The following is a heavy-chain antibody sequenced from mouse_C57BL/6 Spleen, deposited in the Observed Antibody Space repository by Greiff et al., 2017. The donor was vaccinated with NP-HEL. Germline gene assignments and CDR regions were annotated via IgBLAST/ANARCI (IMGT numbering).Heavy chain of an antibody. CDR3: ARERARLRTGWYFDV. V-gene: IGHV1-39*01. Sequence: VQLKESGPELVKPGASVKISCKASGYSFTDYNMNWVKQSNGKSLEWIGVINPNYGTTSYNQKFKGKATLTVDQSSSTAYMQLNSLTSEDSAVYYCARERARLRTGWYFDVWGTGTTVTVSS. D-gene: IGHD1-1*01. J-gene: IGHJ1*03. CDR1: GYSFTDYN. CDR2: INPNYGTT.